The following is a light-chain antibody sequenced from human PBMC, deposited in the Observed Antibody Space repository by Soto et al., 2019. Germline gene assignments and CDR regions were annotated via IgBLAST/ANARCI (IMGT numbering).Light chain of an antibody. J-gene: IGKJ1*01. Sequence: DIQMTQSPSSLSAPVGDRVTITCRASQGISHYLAWYQQKPGKVPKLLIYTASTLQSGVASRFSGSESVTDFTLTISSLQPEDXATYYCQQYNSGPWPFGXGTKX. CDR3: QQYNSGPWP. CDR2: TAS. CDR1: QGISHY. V-gene: IGKV1-27*01.